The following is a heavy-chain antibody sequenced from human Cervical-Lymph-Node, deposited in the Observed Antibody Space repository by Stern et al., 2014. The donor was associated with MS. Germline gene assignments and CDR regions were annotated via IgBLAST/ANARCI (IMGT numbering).Heavy chain of an antibody. D-gene: IGHD3-10*01. V-gene: IGHV3-30*09. CDR3: ARDRVSLLWYGELPDY. Sequence: VQLVESGGGVVQPGTSLRLSCSASGFAFSTYAMHWVRQAPGKGLEWVALIYYQGGSQYYADSGKGRFAISRDNSKNMVLLQMSSLRPEDTAVYYCARDRVSLLWYGELPDYWGQGTLVTVSS. CDR1: GFAFSTYA. CDR2: IYYQGGSQ. J-gene: IGHJ4*02.